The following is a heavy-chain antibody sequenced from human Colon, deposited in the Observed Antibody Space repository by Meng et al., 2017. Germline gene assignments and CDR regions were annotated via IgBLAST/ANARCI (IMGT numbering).Heavy chain of an antibody. V-gene: IGHV4-4*03. D-gene: IGHD3-10*01. Sequence: QGQLWGAGPRLVKPPGTLSLTCAVSGDSIRSSNWWSWVRQSPGRGLEWIGEIYHSGSTNYNPSLKNRVTMTVDNSKNQFSLTLYSVTAADTAVYYCARVIYASGNMAHLDYWGQGTLVTVSS. CDR2: IYHSGST. J-gene: IGHJ4*02. CDR1: GDSIRSSNW. CDR3: ARVIYASGNMAHLDY.